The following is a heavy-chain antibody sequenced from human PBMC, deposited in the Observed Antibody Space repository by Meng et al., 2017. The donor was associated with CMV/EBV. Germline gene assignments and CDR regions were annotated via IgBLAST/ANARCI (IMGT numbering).Heavy chain of an antibody. Sequence: FSCSNACMSWVRQAQGKGLEWVDRIRSKTDGGTSDYPVSVKGRFTISRDDSKNKLYLQINSLETEDTAVYYCTREATLDRNYYWFDPWGQGTLVTVS. CDR2: IRSKTDGGTS. CDR1: FSCSNAC. D-gene: IGHD1-14*01. CDR3: TREATLDRNYYWFDP. J-gene: IGHJ5*02. V-gene: IGHV3-15*01.